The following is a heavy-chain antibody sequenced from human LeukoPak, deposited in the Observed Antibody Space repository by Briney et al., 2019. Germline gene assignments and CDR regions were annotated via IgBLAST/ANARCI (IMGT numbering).Heavy chain of an antibody. J-gene: IGHJ4*02. CDR2: ISSSGSTI. D-gene: IGHD5-12*01. V-gene: IGHV3-48*03. CDR3: ARLSGYDYAYFDY. CDR1: GFTFSSYE. Sequence: GGSLGLSCAASGFTFSSYEMNWVRQAPGKGLEWVAYISSSGSTIYYADSVKGRFTISRDNAKNSLYLQMNSLRAEDTAVYYCARLSGYDYAYFDYWGQGTLVTASS.